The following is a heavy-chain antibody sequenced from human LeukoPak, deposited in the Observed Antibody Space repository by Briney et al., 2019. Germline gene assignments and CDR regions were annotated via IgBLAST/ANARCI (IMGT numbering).Heavy chain of an antibody. CDR1: GFTFSSYS. D-gene: IGHD3-22*01. CDR3: ARALLGDYYYDSPGAFDI. CDR2: ISGSSSTI. Sequence: GGSLRLSCAASGFTFSSYSMNWVRQAPGKGLEWVSYISGSSSTIYYADSVKGRFTISRDNSKNTLYLQMNSLRAEDTAVYYCARALLGDYYYDSPGAFDIWGQGTMVTVSS. V-gene: IGHV3-48*01. J-gene: IGHJ3*02.